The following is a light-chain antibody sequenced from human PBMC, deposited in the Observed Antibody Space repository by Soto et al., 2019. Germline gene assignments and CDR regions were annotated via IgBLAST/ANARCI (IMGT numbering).Light chain of an antibody. CDR3: QQYNGYWT. CDR1: QSISDS. CDR2: EAS. V-gene: IGKV1-5*03. Sequence: DIQMTQSPSTLSASVGDRVTITCRASQSISDSLAWYQQKPGKAPKLLIYEASSLKSGVPSRFSGSRSGTEYTLTSSSLQHDDVATYYCQQYNGYWTFGQGTKVEIK. J-gene: IGKJ1*01.